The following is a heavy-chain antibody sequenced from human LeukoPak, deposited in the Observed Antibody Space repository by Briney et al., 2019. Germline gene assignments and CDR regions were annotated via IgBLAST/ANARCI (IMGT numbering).Heavy chain of an antibody. J-gene: IGHJ4*02. D-gene: IGHD3-10*01. Sequence: PGRSLRLSCAASGFTFSSHGMHWVRQAPGKGLEWVAVIWYDGSNKYYADSVKGRFTISRDNAKNTLYLQMNSLRAEDTAVYYCVRSGLFYNFDYWGQGTLVTVSS. V-gene: IGHV3-33*03. CDR3: VRSGLFYNFDY. CDR1: GFTFSSHG. CDR2: IWYDGSNK.